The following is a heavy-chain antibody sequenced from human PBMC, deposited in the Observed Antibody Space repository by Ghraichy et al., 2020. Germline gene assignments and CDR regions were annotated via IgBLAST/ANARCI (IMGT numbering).Heavy chain of an antibody. CDR3: ARDETDIFGVVFQYYFDY. Sequence: GGSLRLSCAASGFTFSSYSMNWVRQAPGKGLEWVSYISSSSSTIYYADSVKGRFTISRDNAKNSLYLQMNSLRDEDTAVYYCARDETDIFGVVFQYYFDYWGQGTLVTVSS. CDR2: ISSSSSTI. J-gene: IGHJ4*02. V-gene: IGHV3-48*02. D-gene: IGHD3-3*01. CDR1: GFTFSSYS.